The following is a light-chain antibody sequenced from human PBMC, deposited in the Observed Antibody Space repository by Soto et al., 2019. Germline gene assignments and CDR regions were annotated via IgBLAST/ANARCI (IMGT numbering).Light chain of an antibody. CDR2: QDN. V-gene: IGLV3-1*01. J-gene: IGLJ2*01. CDR1: KLGDKY. CDR3: QAWDTGTPVV. Sequence: SYELTQPPSVSVSPGQTVSITCSGEKLGDKYACWYQQRAGQSPVLVIYQDNKRPSGIPERFYGSNSGNTATLTISETQAMDEADYYCQAWDTGTPVVFGGGTKLTVL.